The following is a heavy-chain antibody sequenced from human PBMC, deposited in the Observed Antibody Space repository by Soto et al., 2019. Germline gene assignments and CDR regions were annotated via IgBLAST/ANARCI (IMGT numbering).Heavy chain of an antibody. D-gene: IGHD2-21*01. J-gene: IGHJ4*02. CDR3: ARDKIPGLFDY. Sequence: PSETLSLTCTVSGGSISSGGYYWSWIRQHPGKGLEWIGYIYYSGSTYYNPSLKSRVTISVDTSKNQFSLKLTSVTAADTAVYYCARDKIPGLFDYWGQGTLVTVSS. CDR2: IYYSGST. CDR1: GGSISSGGYY. V-gene: IGHV4-31*03.